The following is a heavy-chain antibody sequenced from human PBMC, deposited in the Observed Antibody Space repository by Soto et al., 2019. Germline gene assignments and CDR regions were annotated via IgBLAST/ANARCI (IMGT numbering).Heavy chain of an antibody. Sequence: GGSLRLSCAASGFTFSAYGMHWVRQAPGKGLEWVAVISYDGSNKYYADSVKGRFAISRDNAKNSLYLQMNSLRDEDTAVYYCARTLGFGELAPYYYYYYGMDVWGQGTTVTVSS. D-gene: IGHD3-10*01. CDR1: GFTFSAYG. CDR2: ISYDGSNK. J-gene: IGHJ6*02. CDR3: ARTLGFGELAPYYYYYYGMDV. V-gene: IGHV3-30*03.